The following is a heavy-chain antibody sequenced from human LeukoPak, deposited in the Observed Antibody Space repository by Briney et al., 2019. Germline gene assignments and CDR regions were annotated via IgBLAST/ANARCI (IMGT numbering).Heavy chain of an antibody. CDR2: IDYSGST. V-gene: IGHV4-59*01. J-gene: IGHJ4*02. D-gene: IGHD3-9*01. CDR3: AREGYDILTGYRNYFDY. CDR1: GGSIISYY. Sequence: QVQLQESGPGLVKPSETLSLTCTVSGGSIISYYWSWIRQPRGKGLEWLGYIDYSGSTNYNPSLKSRVTISVDTSKNQFSLKLSSVTAADTAVYYCAREGYDILTGYRNYFDYWGQGTLVTVSS.